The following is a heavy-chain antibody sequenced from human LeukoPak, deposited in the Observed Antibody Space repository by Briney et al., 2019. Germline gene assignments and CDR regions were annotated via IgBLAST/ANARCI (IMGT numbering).Heavy chain of an antibody. J-gene: IGHJ4*02. CDR1: GYTFTSYG. Sequence: WASVKVSCKASGYTFTSYGISWVRQAPGQGLEWMGWISAYNGNTNYAQKLQGRVTMTTDTSTSTAYMELRSLRSDDTAVYYCARERRYCSSTSCYGFPTVDYWGQGTLVTVSS. V-gene: IGHV1-18*01. CDR3: ARERRYCSSTSCYGFPTVDY. D-gene: IGHD2-2*01. CDR2: ISAYNGNT.